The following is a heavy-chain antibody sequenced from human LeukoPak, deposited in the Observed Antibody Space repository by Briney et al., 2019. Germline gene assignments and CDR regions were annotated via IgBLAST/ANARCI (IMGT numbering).Heavy chain of an antibody. J-gene: IGHJ3*02. CDR2: IIPIFGTA. V-gene: IGHV1-69*13. D-gene: IGHD4-23*01. CDR3: ARDLGNSDVWDAFDI. Sequence: SVKVSCKASGGTFSSYAISWVRQAPGQGLEWMGGIIPIFGTANYAQKFQGRVTITADESTSTAYMELSSLRSEDTAVYYCARDLGNSDVWDAFDIWGQGTMVTVSS. CDR1: GGTFSSYA.